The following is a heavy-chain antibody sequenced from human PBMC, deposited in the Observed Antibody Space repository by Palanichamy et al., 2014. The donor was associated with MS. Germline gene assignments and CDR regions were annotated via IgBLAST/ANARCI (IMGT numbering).Heavy chain of an antibody. CDR1: GFSFSDHL. V-gene: IGHV3-72*01. D-gene: IGHD3-16*01. J-gene: IGHJ4*02. CDR2: SRSKFNSYTT. CDR3: GAGRRGSSPFDY. Sequence: EVQLVESGGGLVQPGGSLRLSCATSGFSFSDHLMDWVRQAPGKGLEWVARSRSKFNSYTTEYVASVKGRFTISRDESKNSLYLQMNSLETEDTAVYYCGAGRRGSSPFDYWGQGTLVTVSS.